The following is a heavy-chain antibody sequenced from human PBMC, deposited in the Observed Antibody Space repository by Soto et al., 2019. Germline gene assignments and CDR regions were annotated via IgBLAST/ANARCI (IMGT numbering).Heavy chain of an antibody. J-gene: IGHJ4*02. V-gene: IGHV1-18*01. D-gene: IGHD3-16*02. CDR1: GYTFTSYG. CDR2: ISAYNGNT. Sequence: ASVKSCKASGYTFTSYGISWVRQAPGQGLEWMGWISAYNGNTNYAQKLQGRVTMTTDTSTSTAYMELRSLRSDDTAVYYCARAGSYDYVWGSYRYYFDYWGQGTLVTVSS. CDR3: ARAGSYDYVWGSYRYYFDY.